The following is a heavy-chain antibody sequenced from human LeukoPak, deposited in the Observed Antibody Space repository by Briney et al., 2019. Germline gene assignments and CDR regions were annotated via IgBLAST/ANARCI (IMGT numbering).Heavy chain of an antibody. V-gene: IGHV4-4*07. CDR2: VHSSGST. J-gene: IGHJ4*02. CDR3: ARGSARMVANPLFDY. CDR1: GGSISSYY. Sequence: SETLSLTCTVSGGSISSYYWNWVRQPAGKGLEWIGRVHSSGSTNYNPSLKSRVTISVDTSKNQFSLNLSSVTAADTAVYYCARGSARMVANPLFDYWGRGTLVAVSS. D-gene: IGHD5-12*01.